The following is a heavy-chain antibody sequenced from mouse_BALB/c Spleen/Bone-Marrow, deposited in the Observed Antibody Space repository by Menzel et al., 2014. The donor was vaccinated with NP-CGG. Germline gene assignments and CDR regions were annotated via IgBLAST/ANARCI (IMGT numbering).Heavy chain of an antibody. Sequence: QVQLKQSGPGLVAPSQSLSITCTVSGFSLXDYGVNWVRQPPGKNLEWLGMIWGDGSTDYNSALKPRLSISKDNSQSQVFLKMNSLETDDTARYYCARDLDYYGFDYWGQGTTLTVSS. D-gene: IGHD1-1*01. CDR1: GFSLXDYG. CDR2: IWGDGST. J-gene: IGHJ2*01. V-gene: IGHV2-6-7*01. CDR3: ARDLDYYGFDY.